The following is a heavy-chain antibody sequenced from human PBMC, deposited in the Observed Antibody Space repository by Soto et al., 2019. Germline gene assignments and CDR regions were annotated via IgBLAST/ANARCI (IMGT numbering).Heavy chain of an antibody. J-gene: IGHJ4*02. CDR1: GFTFSKYW. V-gene: IGHV3-74*01. CDR2: ITSDGRST. CDR3: VKMGGFEY. D-gene: IGHD3-16*01. Sequence: EVQLVDSGGGLVQPGGSLRLSCVASGFTFSKYWMHWVRQAPGKVLVWLSRITSDGRSTSYADSVKGRFTISRDNANNTVFLQMNSLRAEDTAVYYCVKMGGFEYWGQGAVVTVSS.